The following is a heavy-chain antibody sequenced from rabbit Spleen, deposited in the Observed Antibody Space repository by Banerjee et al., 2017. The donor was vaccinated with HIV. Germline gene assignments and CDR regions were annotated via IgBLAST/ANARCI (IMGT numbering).Heavy chain of an antibody. D-gene: IGHD4-1*01. CDR3: ARGTYYSGVGAGTFEL. CDR2: IYAGFTGNT. J-gene: IGHJ4*01. Sequence: QEQLEESGGDLVKPEGSLTLTCTASGFSFSNNYVMCWVRQAPGKGLEWIACIYAGFTGNTYYATWAKGRFTISKTSSTTVTLQMTSLTAADTATYFCARGTYYSGVGAGTFELWGPGTLVTVS. CDR1: GFSFSNNYV. V-gene: IGHV1S45*01.